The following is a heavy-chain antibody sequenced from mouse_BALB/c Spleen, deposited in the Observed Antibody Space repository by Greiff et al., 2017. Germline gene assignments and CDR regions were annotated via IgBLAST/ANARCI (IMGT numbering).Heavy chain of an antibody. Sequence: EVKLMESGGGLVQPGGSLRLSCATSGFTFTDYYMSWVRQPPGKALEWLGFIRNKANGYTTEYSASVKGRFTISRDNSQSILYLQMNTLRAEDSATYYCARANYCGYGAYWGQGTLVTVSA. CDR1: GFTFTDYY. CDR3: ARANYCGYGAY. D-gene: IGHD1-2*01. V-gene: IGHV7-3*02. CDR2: IRNKANGYTT. J-gene: IGHJ3*01.